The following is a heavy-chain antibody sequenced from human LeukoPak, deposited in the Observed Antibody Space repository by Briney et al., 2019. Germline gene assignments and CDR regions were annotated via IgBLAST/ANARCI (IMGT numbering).Heavy chain of an antibody. D-gene: IGHD3-3*01. CDR1: GYTFTSHG. CDR3: ARVRITIFGVVITPYYYYGMDV. Sequence: ASVKVSCKASGYTFTSHGLSWARQAPGQGLEWMGWISIYSGNTNYAQKFQDRISMTTDTSTSTAYMELRSLKSDDTAVYYCARVRITIFGVVITPYYYYGMDVWGQGTTVTVSS. CDR2: ISIYSGNT. J-gene: IGHJ6*02. V-gene: IGHV1-18*01.